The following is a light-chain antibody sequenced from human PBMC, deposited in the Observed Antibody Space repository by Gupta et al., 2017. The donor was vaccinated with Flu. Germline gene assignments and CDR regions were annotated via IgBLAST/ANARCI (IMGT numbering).Light chain of an antibody. Sequence: PGTLSLSSGETATLSCRASEPIGSQLAWYQQRPGRPPRLIISDTSKRATGVPARFSGSGSETDFTLTISKLEPEDFAVYFCQQRSLWPLTFGGGTKLEIK. CDR2: DTS. J-gene: IGKJ4*01. V-gene: IGKV3-11*01. CDR1: EPIGSQ. CDR3: QQRSLWPLT.